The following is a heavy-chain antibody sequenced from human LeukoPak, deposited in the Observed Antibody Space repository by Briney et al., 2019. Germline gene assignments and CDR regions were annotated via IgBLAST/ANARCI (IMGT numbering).Heavy chain of an antibody. CDR1: GFTFSSYS. CDR2: ISSSSSYI. Sequence: GGSLRLSCAASGFTFSSYSMNWVRQAPGKGLEWVSSISSSSSYIYYADSVKGRFTISRDNAKNSLYLQMNSLRAEDTAVYYCARSTAGIVGATGYWGRGTLVTVSS. J-gene: IGHJ4*02. CDR3: ARSTAGIVGATGY. V-gene: IGHV3-21*01. D-gene: IGHD1-26*01.